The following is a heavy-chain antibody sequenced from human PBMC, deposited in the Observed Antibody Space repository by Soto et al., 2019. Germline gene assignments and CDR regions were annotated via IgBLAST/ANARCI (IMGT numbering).Heavy chain of an antibody. J-gene: IGHJ6*02. D-gene: IGHD1-26*01. CDR1: GSSISNYY. V-gene: IGHV4-59*12. CDR2: FYYSGST. CDR3: ARVSSVWEGGLYFSSGMDV. Sequence: PSETLSLTCTVSGSSISNYYWSWIRQPPGKGLEWIGYFYYSGSTNYTPSLKSRVTISIDTSKNQFSLRLNTLTAADTAVYYCARVSSVWEGGLYFSSGMDVWGQGTTVTVSS.